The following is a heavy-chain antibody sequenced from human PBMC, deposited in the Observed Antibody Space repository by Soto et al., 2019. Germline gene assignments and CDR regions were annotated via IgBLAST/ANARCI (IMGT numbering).Heavy chain of an antibody. D-gene: IGHD6-19*01. CDR2: IYHSGIT. Sequence: PSETLSLICAVSGGSISSGNWWSWVRQSTGKELEWIGEIYHSGITNYNPSLKSRVTISVDNSENQLSLSLNSVTAADTAVYYCARAAYSSGWYFDYWGQGTLVTVSS. CDR1: GGSISSGNW. V-gene: IGHV4-4*02. J-gene: IGHJ4*02. CDR3: ARAAYSSGWYFDY.